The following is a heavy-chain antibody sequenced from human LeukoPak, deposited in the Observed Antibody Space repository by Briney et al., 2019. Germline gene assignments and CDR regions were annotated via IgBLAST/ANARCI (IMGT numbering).Heavy chain of an antibody. CDR3: ARVDQWLRLVN. D-gene: IGHD5-12*01. CDR2: ISSSSYI. J-gene: IGHJ4*02. CDR1: GLTFSSYS. V-gene: IGHV3-21*01. Sequence: GGSLRLSCAASGLTFSSYSMNWVRQAPGKGLEWVSSISSSSYIYYADSVKGRFTISRDNAKNSLYLQMNSLRAEDTAVYYCARVDQWLRLVNWGQGTLVTVSS.